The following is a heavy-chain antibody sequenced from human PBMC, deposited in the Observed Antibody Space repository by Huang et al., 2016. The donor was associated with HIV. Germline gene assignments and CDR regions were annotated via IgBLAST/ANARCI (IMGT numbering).Heavy chain of an antibody. V-gene: IGHV5-51*07. J-gene: IGHJ4*02. CDR1: GYSFTSYW. CDR3: ARHPPHSYGLGYFDY. D-gene: IGHD5-18*01. Sequence: EVQLVQSGAEVKKPGESLKISCKGSGYSFTSYWIGWVHQMPGKGLEWMGIIYPGDSNTRYSPSFQGQVTISADKSISTAYLQWSSLKASDTAMYYCARHPPHSYGLGYFDYWGQGTLVTVSS. CDR2: IYPGDSNT.